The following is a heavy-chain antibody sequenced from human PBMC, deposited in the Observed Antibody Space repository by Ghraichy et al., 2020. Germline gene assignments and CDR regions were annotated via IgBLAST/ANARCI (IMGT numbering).Heavy chain of an antibody. CDR1: GGSFSGYY. CDR3: ARGARGRRGSGVVVPAATIDY. D-gene: IGHD2-2*01. Sequence: SQTLSLTCAVYGGSFSGYYWSWIRQPPGKGLEWIGEINHSGSTNYNPSLKSRVTISVDTSKNQFSLKLSSVTAADTAVYYCARGARGRRGSGVVVPAATIDYWGQGTLVTVSS. V-gene: IGHV4-34*01. CDR2: INHSGST. J-gene: IGHJ4*02.